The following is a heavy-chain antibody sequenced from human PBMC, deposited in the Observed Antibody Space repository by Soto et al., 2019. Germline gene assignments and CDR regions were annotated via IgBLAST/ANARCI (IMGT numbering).Heavy chain of an antibody. CDR3: ARLHCNSPNCVPLDP. D-gene: IGHD2-2*01. CDR1: GGSISDDTYY. Sequence: QLQLQESGPGLVKPSETLSLTCTVSGGSISDDTYYWGWIRQPPGKGLEWIGSISYSGTSSYNPSLKSRVTMSVDTYKKQLSLRLSSVIAADTAVYYCARLHCNSPNCVPLDPWGQGTLVIVSS. V-gene: IGHV4-39*01. J-gene: IGHJ5*02. CDR2: ISYSGTS.